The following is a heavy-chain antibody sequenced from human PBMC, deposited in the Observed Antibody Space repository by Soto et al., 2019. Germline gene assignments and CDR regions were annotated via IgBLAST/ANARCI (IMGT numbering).Heavy chain of an antibody. Sequence: XGSLRLSCSASGVSFRTRAMTWVSEGPGRGMDWVASIRPGGDSTYYADSVKGRFAVSRDNSNVTLYLQMDSLRVEDTAIYYCTTHEEGAPWAGGFDYWGQGTLVTVSS. J-gene: IGHJ4*02. CDR1: GVSFRTRA. D-gene: IGHD1-26*01. V-gene: IGHV3-23*01. CDR2: IRPGGDST. CDR3: TTHEEGAPWAGGFDY.